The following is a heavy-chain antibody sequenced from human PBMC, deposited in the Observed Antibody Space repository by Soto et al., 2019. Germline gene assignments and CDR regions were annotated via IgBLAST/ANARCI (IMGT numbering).Heavy chain of an antibody. CDR3: ARKGVAFDY. D-gene: IGHD3-3*01. Sequence: GGSLRLSCAASGFTFSSYSINWFRQAPGKGLEWISYISTTSSSVYYADSVKGRFTISRDNAKNSLFLQMNSLRDEDTAVYYCARKGVAFDYWGQGALVTVSS. CDR2: ISTTSSSV. J-gene: IGHJ4*02. V-gene: IGHV3-48*02. CDR1: GFTFSSYS.